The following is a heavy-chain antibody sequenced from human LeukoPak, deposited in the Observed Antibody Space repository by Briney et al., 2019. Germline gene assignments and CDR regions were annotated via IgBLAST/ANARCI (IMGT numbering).Heavy chain of an antibody. CDR3: ARDLDYEGTFDY. Sequence: PSETLSLTCAVYGGSFSGYYWSWIRQPPGKGLEWIGEINHSGSTNYNPSLKSRVTISVDTSKNQFSLKLSSVTAADTAVYYCARDLDYEGTFDYWGQGTLVTVSS. J-gene: IGHJ4*02. V-gene: IGHV4-34*01. CDR1: GGSFSGYY. D-gene: IGHD4-17*01. CDR2: INHSGST.